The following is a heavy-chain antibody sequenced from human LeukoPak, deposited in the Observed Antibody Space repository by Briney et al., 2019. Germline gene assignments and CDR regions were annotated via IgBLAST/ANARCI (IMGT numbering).Heavy chain of an antibody. J-gene: IGHJ4*02. CDR1: SFTFISYA. V-gene: IGHV3-23*01. Sequence: GGSLRLSCVTSSFTFISYAMCLLRQAPGKGLEWVSAISGSGGSTYYADSVEGRFTISRDNSKNTLYLQMNSLRAEDTAVYYCYIPYYDTSAYTCNWGQGTLVTVSS. CDR2: ISGSGGST. D-gene: IGHD3-22*01. CDR3: YIPYYDTSAYTCN.